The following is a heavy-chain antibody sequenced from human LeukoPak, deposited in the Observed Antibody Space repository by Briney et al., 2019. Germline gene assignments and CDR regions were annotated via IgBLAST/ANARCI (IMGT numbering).Heavy chain of an antibody. V-gene: IGHV3-23*01. J-gene: IGHJ4*02. CDR2: ISGSGGST. D-gene: IGHD2-15*01. Sequence: GGSLRLSCAASGFIFSTYAMTWVRQAPGKGLEWVSGISGSGGSTNYADSVKGRFTISRDNSKNTLYLQMNSLRAEDTAVYYCAKGTVGYCSGDSCYPFDYWGQGTLVTVSS. CDR3: AKGTVGYCSGDSCYPFDY. CDR1: GFIFSTYA.